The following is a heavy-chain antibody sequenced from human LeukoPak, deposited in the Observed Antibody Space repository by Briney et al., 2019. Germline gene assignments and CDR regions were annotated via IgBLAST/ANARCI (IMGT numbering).Heavy chain of an antibody. CDR2: ISAYNGNT. D-gene: IGHD1-26*01. Sequence: GASVRVSCKASGGTFSSYAISWVRQAPGQGLEWMGWISAYNGNTNYAQKLQGRVTMTTDTSTSTAYMELRSLRSDDTAVYYCARWVDAVYWGQGTLVTVSS. V-gene: IGHV1-18*01. J-gene: IGHJ4*02. CDR1: GGTFSSYA. CDR3: ARWVDAVY.